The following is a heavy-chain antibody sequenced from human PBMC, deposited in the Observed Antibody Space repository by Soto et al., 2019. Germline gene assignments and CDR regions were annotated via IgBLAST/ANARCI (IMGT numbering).Heavy chain of an antibody. V-gene: IGHV3-23*01. J-gene: IGHJ4*02. CDR1: GFTFSSYA. Sequence: EVQLLESGGGLVQPGGSLRLSCAASGFTFSSYAMSWVRQAPGKGLEWVSSISVGSDITYYADSVKGRFSSSRDNSKNTLYLQMDSPRADDTAVYYCARDSRESRSWYGALDYWGQGTLVTVSS. CDR2: ISVGSDIT. CDR3: ARDSRESRSWYGALDY. D-gene: IGHD6-13*01.